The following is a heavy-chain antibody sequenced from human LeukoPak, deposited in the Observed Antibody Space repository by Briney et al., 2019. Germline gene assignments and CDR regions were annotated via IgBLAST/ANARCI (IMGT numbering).Heavy chain of an antibody. D-gene: IGHD6-19*01. Sequence: ASVKVSCEASGYTFTDYYIHWVRQAPGQGLEWMGWISPNSGGTNYAQKFQGRVILTRATSIRTAYMELSGLTSDDTAVYYCARVEVAGNILIDYWGQGTLVIVSS. CDR1: GYTFTDYY. J-gene: IGHJ4*02. CDR2: ISPNSGGT. V-gene: IGHV1-2*02. CDR3: ARVEVAGNILIDY.